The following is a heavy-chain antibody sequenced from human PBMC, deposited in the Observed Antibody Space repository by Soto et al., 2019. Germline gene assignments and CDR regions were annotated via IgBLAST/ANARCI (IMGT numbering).Heavy chain of an antibody. J-gene: IGHJ5*02. CDR3: ARMETGRVVTRPNWFDP. CDR1: GYTFTSYA. CDR2: INTGNGNT. Sequence: QVQLVQSGAEVKKPGASVMLSCKASGYTFTSYAMHWVRQAPGQRLEWMGWINTGNGNTKYSQDFQGRVTIIRDTSASTAYMELSSLRSEGTAVYYCARMETGRVVTRPNWFDPWGQGTLVTVAS. D-gene: IGHD2-21*02. V-gene: IGHV1-3*04.